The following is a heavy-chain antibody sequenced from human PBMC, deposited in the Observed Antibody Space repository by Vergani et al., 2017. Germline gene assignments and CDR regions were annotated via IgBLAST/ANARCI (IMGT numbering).Heavy chain of an antibody. J-gene: IGHJ4*02. CDR3: AKDLSYSTAWPHFDS. CDR1: GFTFSNSA. Sequence: EVHLLESGGGQVEAGGSLRLSCVASGFTFSNSAMSWVRQTSGKGLEWVSAISGHGGRTYYADSVKGRFTISRDNSKNTVYLQMNSLRVEDTAMYFCAKDLSYSTAWPHFDSRGQGTLVTVSS. V-gene: IGHV3-23*01. D-gene: IGHD4-11*01. CDR2: ISGHGGRT.